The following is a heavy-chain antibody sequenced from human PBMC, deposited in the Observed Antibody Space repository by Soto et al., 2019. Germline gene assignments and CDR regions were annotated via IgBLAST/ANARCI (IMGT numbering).Heavy chain of an antibody. J-gene: IGHJ4*02. CDR3: AKGSIVVVVAAIRFDY. CDR2: ISGSGGST. CDR1: GFTFSSYA. D-gene: IGHD2-15*01. Sequence: ESLRLSCASSGFTFSSYAMSGVRQAPGKGLEWVSAISGSGGSTYYADSVKGRFTISRDNSKNTLYLQMNSLRAEDTAVYYCAKGSIVVVVAAIRFDYWGQGTLVTVSS. V-gene: IGHV3-23*01.